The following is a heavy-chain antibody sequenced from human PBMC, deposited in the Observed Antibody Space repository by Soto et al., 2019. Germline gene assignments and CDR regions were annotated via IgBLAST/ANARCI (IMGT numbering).Heavy chain of an antibody. CDR2: IYASGST. CDR3: ARGGMVIIPTATAFDY. Sequence: SETLSLTCTVSGGSISPYYRSWIRQPAGKGLEWIGRIYASGSTNYNPSLKGRVTMSVATSKNQFSLKLSSVTAADTAVYYCARGGMVIIPTATAFDYWGQGTLVTVSS. V-gene: IGHV4-4*07. CDR1: GGSISPYY. J-gene: IGHJ4*02. D-gene: IGHD2-2*01.